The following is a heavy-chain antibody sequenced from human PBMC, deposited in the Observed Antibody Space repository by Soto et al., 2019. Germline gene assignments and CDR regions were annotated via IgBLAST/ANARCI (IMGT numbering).Heavy chain of an antibody. D-gene: IGHD3-22*01. CDR2: ISGSGGST. J-gene: IGHJ4*02. V-gene: IGHV3-23*04. CDR3: AKDPAMIVVVKYFDY. CDR1: GLTFDDYA. Sequence: EAQLVESGGGLVQPGRSLRVSCAASGLTFDDYAMHWVRQAPGKGLEWVAGISGSGGSTYYADSVKGRFTISRDNSKNTLYLQMNSLRAEDTAVYYCAKDPAMIVVVKYFDYWGQGTLVTVSS.